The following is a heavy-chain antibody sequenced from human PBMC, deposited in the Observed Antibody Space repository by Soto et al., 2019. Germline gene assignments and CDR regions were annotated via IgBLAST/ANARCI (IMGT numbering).Heavy chain of an antibody. Sequence: SETLSLTCAVSCGSISSSNWWSWVRQPPGKGLEWIGEIYHSGSTNYNPSLKSRVTISVDKSKNQFSLKLSSVTAADTAVYYCARDYKWELRGAFDIWGQGTMVTVSS. CDR2: IYHSGST. V-gene: IGHV4-4*02. CDR3: ARDYKWELRGAFDI. J-gene: IGHJ3*02. CDR1: CGSISSSNW. D-gene: IGHD1-26*01.